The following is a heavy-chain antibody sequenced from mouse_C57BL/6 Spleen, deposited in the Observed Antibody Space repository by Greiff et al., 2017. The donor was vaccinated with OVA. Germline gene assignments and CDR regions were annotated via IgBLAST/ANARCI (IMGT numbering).Heavy chain of an antibody. Sequence: QVQLQQPGAELVRPGSSVKLSCKASGYTFTSYWMHWVKQRPIQGLEWIGNIDPSDSETHSNQKFKDKATLTVDKSSSTAYMQLSSLTSEDSAVYYCARRGEANWDSFDYWGQGTTLTVSA. CDR2: IDPSDSET. V-gene: IGHV1-52*01. CDR1: GYTFTSYW. CDR3: ARRGEANWDSFDY. D-gene: IGHD4-1*01. J-gene: IGHJ2*01.